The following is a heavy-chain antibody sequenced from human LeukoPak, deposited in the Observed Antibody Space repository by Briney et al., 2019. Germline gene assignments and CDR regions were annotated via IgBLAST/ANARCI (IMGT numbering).Heavy chain of an antibody. CDR1: GFTFSSYA. J-gene: IGHJ3*02. V-gene: IGHV3-23*01. CDR3: AKRDNNDDYTGLHVFHI. Sequence: PGGSLRLSCAASGFTFSSYAMTWVRQAPGKGPAGVSGISGSGDRTYYTDSVKGRFTISRDNSKNTLDLQMNSLRAEDTAVYYFAKRDNNDDYTGLHVFHIWGQGTMVTVSS. CDR2: ISGSGDRT. D-gene: IGHD3-16*01.